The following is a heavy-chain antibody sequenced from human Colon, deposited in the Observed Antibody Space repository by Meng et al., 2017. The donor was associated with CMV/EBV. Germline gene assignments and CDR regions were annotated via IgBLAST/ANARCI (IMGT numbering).Heavy chain of an antibody. Sequence: RINSDGSSTTYADSVKGRFTISRDNAKNTLYVQMNSLRAEDTAIYYCARAKYASGWYSDYWGQGTMVTVSS. V-gene: IGHV3-74*01. D-gene: IGHD6-19*01. CDR2: INSDGSST. CDR3: ARAKYASGWYSDY. J-gene: IGHJ4*02.